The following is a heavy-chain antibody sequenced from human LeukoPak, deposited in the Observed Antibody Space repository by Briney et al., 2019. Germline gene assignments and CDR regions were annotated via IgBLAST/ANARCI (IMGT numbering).Heavy chain of an antibody. J-gene: IGHJ4*02. D-gene: IGHD3-3*01. V-gene: IGHV3-15*01. Sequence: PRGSLRLSCAVSGFVFSDAWMSWVRQAPGKGLEWVGRIKSKTNGGTTDYAAPVKGRFSISRDDSKNTLFLQMYSLRTEDTGVYYCSTMSAIFGVVIPDYWGQGTLVSVSP. CDR3: STMSAIFGVVIPDY. CDR2: IKSKTNGGTT. CDR1: GFVFSDAW.